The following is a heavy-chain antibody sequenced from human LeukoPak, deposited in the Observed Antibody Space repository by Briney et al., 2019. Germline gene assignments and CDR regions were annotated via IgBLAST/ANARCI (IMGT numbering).Heavy chain of an antibody. Sequence: GGSLRLSCAASGFAFSNYAMSWVRQAPGKGLEWVSYISSSGSIIYYADSVKGRFTISRDNAKNSLYLQMNSLRAEDTAVYYCAREYRAVAARYWAFDIWGQGTMVTVSS. V-gene: IGHV3-48*03. CDR2: ISSSGSII. D-gene: IGHD6-19*01. J-gene: IGHJ3*02. CDR1: GFAFSNYA. CDR3: AREYRAVAARYWAFDI.